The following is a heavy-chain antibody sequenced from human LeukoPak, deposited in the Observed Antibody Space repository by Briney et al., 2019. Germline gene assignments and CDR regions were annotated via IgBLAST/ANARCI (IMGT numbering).Heavy chain of an antibody. CDR1: GVTVSSNY. D-gene: IGHD3-3*01. V-gene: IGHV3-53*01. Sequence: GGSLRLSCGVSGVTVSSNYMIWVRQAPGKGLEWRSIIYPGGSTHYADSVKGRFSISRDNSKNTLYFQMINLRADDTAVYYCARGSMFGSADLWGQGTLVTVSS. CDR3: ARGSMFGSADL. CDR2: IYPGGST. J-gene: IGHJ5*02.